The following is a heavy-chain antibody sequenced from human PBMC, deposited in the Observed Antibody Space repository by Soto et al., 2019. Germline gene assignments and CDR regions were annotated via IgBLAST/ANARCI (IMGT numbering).Heavy chain of an antibody. V-gene: IGHV4-34*01. Sequence: SETLSLTCAVYGGSFSGYYWSWIRQPPGKGLEWIGEINHSGSTNYNPSLKSRVTISVDTSENQFSLKLSSVTAADTAVYYCARGGNDYVWGSYRDNWFDPWGQGTMVTVSS. D-gene: IGHD3-16*02. J-gene: IGHJ5*02. CDR2: INHSGST. CDR1: GGSFSGYY. CDR3: ARGGNDYVWGSYRDNWFDP.